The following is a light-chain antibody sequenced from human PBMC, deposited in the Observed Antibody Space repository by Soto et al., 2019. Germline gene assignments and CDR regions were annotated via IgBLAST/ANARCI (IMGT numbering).Light chain of an antibody. J-gene: IGKJ5*01. V-gene: IGKV3-11*01. CDR2: DST. Sequence: DIVMTQSPDSLAVSPGERATLSCRASQSIHTSLAWYQQKSGKPPRLVIYDSTLRANGVPDRFGGSRSGTESTLTINSLEPEDFAVYYCQQRNVWPPITFGQGTRLEIK. CDR3: QQRNVWPPIT. CDR1: QSIHTS.